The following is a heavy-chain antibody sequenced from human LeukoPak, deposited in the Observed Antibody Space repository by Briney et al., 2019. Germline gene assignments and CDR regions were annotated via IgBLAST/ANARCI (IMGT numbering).Heavy chain of an antibody. J-gene: IGHJ4*02. CDR1: GGTFSSYA. Sequence: ASVKVSCKASGGTFSSYAISWVRQAPGQGLEWMGGIIPMFGTANYAQKCQGRVTITADESTSTAYMELSSLRSEDTAVYYCARDLSAAGTESYFDYWGQGTLVTVSS. CDR3: ARDLSAAGTESYFDY. CDR2: IIPMFGTA. V-gene: IGHV1-69*13. D-gene: IGHD6-13*01.